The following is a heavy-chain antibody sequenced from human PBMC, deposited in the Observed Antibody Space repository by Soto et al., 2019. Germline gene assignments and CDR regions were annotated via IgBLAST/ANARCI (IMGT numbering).Heavy chain of an antibody. D-gene: IGHD6-13*01. J-gene: IGHJ4*02. CDR3: AKELTSTWYPLDY. Sequence: LRLSCAASGFDITNYAMTWVRQAPGKGLEWVSAISGSGGSTYYADSVKGRFTISSDKSKNTLYLQMNSLRAEDTAVYYCAKELTSTWYPLDYWGQGTLVTVSS. V-gene: IGHV3-23*01. CDR1: GFDITNYA. CDR2: ISGSGGST.